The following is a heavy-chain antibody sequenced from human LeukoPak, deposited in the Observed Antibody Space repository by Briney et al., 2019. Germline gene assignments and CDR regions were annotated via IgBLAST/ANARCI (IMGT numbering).Heavy chain of an antibody. V-gene: IGHV1-69*08. Sequence: ASVKVSCKASGGTFSTNTISWVRQAPGKGPEWMGRFIPVLRTAEYTERFQDRVTITADKSTNTAYMELTSLKSEDTAVYYCARGKGFVGHFDSWGQGTLVTVSS. CDR1: GGTFSTNT. J-gene: IGHJ4*02. D-gene: IGHD2-15*01. CDR3: ARGKGFVGHFDS. CDR2: FIPVLRTA.